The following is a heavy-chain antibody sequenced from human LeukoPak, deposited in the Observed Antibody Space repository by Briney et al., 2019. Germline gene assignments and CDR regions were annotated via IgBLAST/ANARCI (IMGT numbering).Heavy chain of an antibody. V-gene: IGHV3-9*01. Sequence: GGSLRLSCAGSGFIFNNYAMHWVRQPPGKGLEWVSGISWNSGTIDYADSVRGRFTISRDNAKDSLYLQMDSLRVEDTAFYYCAKDNRRHYTSGPNPDSLHWGQGALVTVSS. CDR2: ISWNSGTI. D-gene: IGHD6-19*01. CDR1: GFIFNNYA. CDR3: AKDNRRHYTSGPNPDSLH. J-gene: IGHJ4*02.